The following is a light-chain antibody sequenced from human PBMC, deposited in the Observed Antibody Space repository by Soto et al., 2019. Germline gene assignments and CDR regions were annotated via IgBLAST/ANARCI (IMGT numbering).Light chain of an antibody. V-gene: IGKV1-5*03. Sequence: DIQMTQSPSTLSASVGDRVTITCRASQTISSMLSWYQQKQGKAPRLLIYNASNIETGVPARFSGSGSGTEFTLTISSLEPDDFAAYYCQQYSSYSPYTFGQGTKLEI. CDR3: QQYSSYSPYT. J-gene: IGKJ2*01. CDR2: NAS. CDR1: QTISSM.